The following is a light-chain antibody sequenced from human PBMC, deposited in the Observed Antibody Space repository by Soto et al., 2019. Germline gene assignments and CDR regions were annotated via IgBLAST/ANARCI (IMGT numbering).Light chain of an antibody. V-gene: IGLV1-44*01. CDR3: AVWDDSLNGYV. CDR1: SSNIGSNT. CDR2: SNN. Sequence: QPVLTQPPSASGTPGQRVTMSCSGSSSNIGSNTVNWYQQLPGAAPKLLIQSNNQRPSGVPDRFSGSQSGTSASLAISGLQSEDEADYYCAVWDDSLNGYVFGTGTKLTVL. J-gene: IGLJ1*01.